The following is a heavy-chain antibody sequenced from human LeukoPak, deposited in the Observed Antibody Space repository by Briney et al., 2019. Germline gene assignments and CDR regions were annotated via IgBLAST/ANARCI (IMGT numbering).Heavy chain of an antibody. J-gene: IGHJ4*02. CDR1: GFTFSNAW. CDR3: TMTTVTTGYFDY. CDR2: IKSKTDGGTT. V-gene: IGHV3-15*01. Sequence: PGGSLRLSCAASGFTFSNAWMSWVRQAPGKGLEWVGRIKSKTDGGTTDYAAPVKGRFTISRDDSKNTLYLQMNSLKTEDTAVYYCTMTTVTTGYFDYWGQGTLVTVSS. D-gene: IGHD4-17*01.